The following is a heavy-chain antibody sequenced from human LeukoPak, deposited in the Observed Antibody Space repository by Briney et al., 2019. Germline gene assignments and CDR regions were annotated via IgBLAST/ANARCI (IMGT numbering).Heavy chain of an antibody. J-gene: IGHJ5*02. CDR1: GGSFSGYY. Sequence: SETLSLTCAVYGGSFSGYYWSWIRQPPGKGLEWIGEINHSGSTNYNPSLKSRVTISVDTSKNQFSLKLSSVTAADTAAYYCACTYYYGSGSSAMYNWFDPWGQGTLVTVSS. CDR2: INHSGST. V-gene: IGHV4-34*01. CDR3: ACTYYYGSGSSAMYNWFDP. D-gene: IGHD3-10*01.